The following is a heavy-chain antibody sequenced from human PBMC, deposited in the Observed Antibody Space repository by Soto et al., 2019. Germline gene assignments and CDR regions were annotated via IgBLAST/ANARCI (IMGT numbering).Heavy chain of an antibody. CDR2: MRPSDGST. CDR3: ARGPALRYYDMSGYRGSFEY. Sequence: QVQLVQSGAEVVKPGASLTISCRASGYTVSSFYLHWVRQAPGQGLEWMGVMRPSDGSTNYAQKFQGIVTMTRATSTNTVYMDLSSLRSDDTAVYYCARGPALRYYDMSGYRGSFEYWGLGTLVTVSS. D-gene: IGHD3-22*01. J-gene: IGHJ4*02. CDR1: GYTVSSFY. V-gene: IGHV1-46*01.